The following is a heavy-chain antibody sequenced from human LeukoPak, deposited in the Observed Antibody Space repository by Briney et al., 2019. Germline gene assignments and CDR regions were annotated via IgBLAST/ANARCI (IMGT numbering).Heavy chain of an antibody. D-gene: IGHD5-24*01. CDR2: ISYDGSNK. CDR1: GFTFSSYA. J-gene: IGHJ4*02. Sequence: GRSLRLSCAASGFTFSSYAMHGVRQDPGKGLEWVAVISYDGSNKYYADSVKGRFTISRDNSKNTLYLQMNSLRAEDTAVYYCARDSLPHGEATAMGYWGQGTLVTVSS. V-gene: IGHV3-30-3*01. CDR3: ARDSLPHGEATAMGY.